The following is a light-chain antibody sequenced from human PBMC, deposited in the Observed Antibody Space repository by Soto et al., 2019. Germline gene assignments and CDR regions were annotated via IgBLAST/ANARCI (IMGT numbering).Light chain of an antibody. CDR3: ATWDGSLPGEV. CDR1: SSNIGNNY. V-gene: IGLV1-51*01. J-gene: IGLJ2*01. Sequence: QSVLTQSPSASAAPGQQVTISCSGSSSNIGNNYVSWYQQVPGTAPKLLIYDNNKRPSGIPDRFSGSKSGTSGTLDITGLQTGDEADYYCATWDGSLPGEVFGGGTKLTVL. CDR2: DNN.